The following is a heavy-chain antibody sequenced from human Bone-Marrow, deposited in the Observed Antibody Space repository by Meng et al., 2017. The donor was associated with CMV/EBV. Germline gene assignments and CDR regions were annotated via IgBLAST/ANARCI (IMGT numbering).Heavy chain of an antibody. CDR1: GFSFSDFY. CDR2: ISFSGETI. D-gene: IGHD3-3*01. Sequence: GESLKISCAASGFSFSDFYMSWLRRVPGKGLEWVSYISFSGETIYYADSVKGRFTISRDNAKKSLYLQMTSLRAEDSAIYYCARTNRATFGVVIGPLDVWGQGTMVTVSS. CDR3: ARTNRATFGVVIGPLDV. V-gene: IGHV3-11*01. J-gene: IGHJ6*01.